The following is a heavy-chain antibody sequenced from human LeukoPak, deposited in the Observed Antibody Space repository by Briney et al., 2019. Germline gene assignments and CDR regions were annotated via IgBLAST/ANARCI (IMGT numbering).Heavy chain of an antibody. J-gene: IGHJ5*02. CDR1: VDSLSSNSAS. CDR2: TYYRSKCYN. V-gene: IGHV6-1*01. CDR3: ARATYSITGTPRFDP. D-gene: IGHD1-20*01. Sequence: SQTLSHTCAISVDSLSSNSASWNWIRQPPSRGLEWLGRTYYRSKCYNDYAVSGKSRITINPDTSKNQFSLQLNSVTPEDTAVYSCARATYSITGTPRFDPWGQGTLVTVSS.